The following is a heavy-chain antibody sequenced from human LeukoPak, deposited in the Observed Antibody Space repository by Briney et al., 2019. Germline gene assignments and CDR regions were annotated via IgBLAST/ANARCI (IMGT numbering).Heavy chain of an antibody. CDR1: GYTFTSYY. D-gene: IGHD6-19*01. CDR3: ARVARASGSSLYYFDY. J-gene: IGHJ4*02. Sequence: ASVKVSCKASGYTFTSYYIHWVRRAPGQGLEWMGMINPSGGSTSYAQKFEGRFTMTRDTSTTTVYMELSSLRSEDRAVYYCARVARASGSSLYYFDYWGQGTLVTVSS. V-gene: IGHV1-46*01. CDR2: INPSGGST.